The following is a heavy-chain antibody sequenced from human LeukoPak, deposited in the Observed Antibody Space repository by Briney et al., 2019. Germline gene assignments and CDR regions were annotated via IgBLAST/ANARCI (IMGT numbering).Heavy chain of an antibody. CDR1: GYTFTGYY. CDR3: ARDHDYYDSSGFPH. J-gene: IGHJ4*02. D-gene: IGHD3-22*01. V-gene: IGHV1-2*02. Sequence: AAVKETLMSSGYTFTGYYMHEVRQTPGQGLEWMGWINPNSGGTNFAQSSSTRYTITTDTSIITASMELSRLRSDDTAVYYCARDHDYYDSSGFPHWGQGTLVTVSS. CDR2: INPNSGGT.